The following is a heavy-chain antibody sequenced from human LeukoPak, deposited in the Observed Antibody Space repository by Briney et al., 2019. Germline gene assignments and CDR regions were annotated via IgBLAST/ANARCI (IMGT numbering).Heavy chain of an antibody. V-gene: IGHV3-11*01. CDR3: ATDGAGFDT. Sequence: GGSLRLSCAASGFTFSDYYMSWILQAPGKGLEWLSYINIGGTNTHYADSVKGRFTISRDNAKKSLYLEMNNLRAEDTAVYYCATDGAGFDTWGQGVLVTVSS. CDR2: INIGGTNT. J-gene: IGHJ5*02. CDR1: GFTFSDYY.